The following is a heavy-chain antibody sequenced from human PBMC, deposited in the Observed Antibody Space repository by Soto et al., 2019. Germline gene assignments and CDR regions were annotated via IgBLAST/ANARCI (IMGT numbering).Heavy chain of an antibody. Sequence: PGGSLRLSCAVSGFSFDDYAMSWVRQAHGKGLEWVSGISASAGDTFYVDSVKGRFTISRDNSKNTLYLQMNSLRAEDTAVYYCAKPIWSGGWGLYFDYWGQGTQVTVSS. CDR1: GFSFDDYA. CDR3: AKPIWSGGWGLYFDY. J-gene: IGHJ4*02. CDR2: ISASAGDT. V-gene: IGHV3-23*01. D-gene: IGHD3-3*01.